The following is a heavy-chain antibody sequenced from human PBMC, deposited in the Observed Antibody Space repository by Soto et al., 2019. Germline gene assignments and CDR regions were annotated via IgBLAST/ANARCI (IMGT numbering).Heavy chain of an antibody. Sequence: EVQLVESGGGLVQPGGSLRLSCAAFGFTVSSHYMSWVRQAPGKGLEWVSVIYSGGSTYYTDSVKGRFTISRDNSKNTLFLQMNSLRAEDTAVYYCARDYYGGNSRYFDLWGRGTLVTVSS. CDR3: ARDYYGGNSRYFDL. CDR2: IYSGGST. CDR1: GFTVSSHY. D-gene: IGHD2-21*02. J-gene: IGHJ2*01. V-gene: IGHV3-66*01.